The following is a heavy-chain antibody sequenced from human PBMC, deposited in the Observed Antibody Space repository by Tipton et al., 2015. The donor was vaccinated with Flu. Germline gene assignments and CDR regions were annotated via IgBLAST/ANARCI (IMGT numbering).Heavy chain of an antibody. CDR3: AKARSVVVVAATNY. CDR1: GFTFSSYA. J-gene: IGHJ4*02. Sequence: AASGFTFSSYAMSWVRQAPGKGLEWVSAISGSGGSTYYADSVKGRFTISRDNSKNTLYLQMNSLRAEDTAVYYCAKARSVVVVAATNYWGQGTLVTVSS. V-gene: IGHV3-23*01. CDR2: ISGSGGST. D-gene: IGHD2-15*01.